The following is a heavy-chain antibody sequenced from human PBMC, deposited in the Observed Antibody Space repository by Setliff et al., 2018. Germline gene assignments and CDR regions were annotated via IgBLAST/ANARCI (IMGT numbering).Heavy chain of an antibody. V-gene: IGHV4-34*08. CDR2: INHSGSS. J-gene: IGHJ1*01. D-gene: IGHD1-1*01. Sequence: PSETLSLTCAASGGTFSDYYWTWIRQPPGKGLEWIGEINHSGSSNYNPSLKSRVTISVDTSKNQLSLTLSSVTAADTAVYYCVREGYSEYFQDWGRGTLVTVSS. CDR3: VREGYSEYFQD. CDR1: GGTFSDYY.